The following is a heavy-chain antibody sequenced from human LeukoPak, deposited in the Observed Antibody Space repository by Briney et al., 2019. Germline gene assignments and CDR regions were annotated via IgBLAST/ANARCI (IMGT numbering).Heavy chain of an antibody. CDR3: AKLSNYEAFCAC. Sequence: GGSLRLSCEASGFTFSTFAMIWVRQAPGKGLEWVSAISGSGGSTYYADSVKGRFTISRDNSKNTLYLQMNSLRAEDTAVYYCAKLSNYEAFCACWGQGTLVTVSS. CDR1: GFTFSTFA. J-gene: IGHJ4*02. CDR2: ISGSGGST. V-gene: IGHV3-23*01. D-gene: IGHD1-7*01.